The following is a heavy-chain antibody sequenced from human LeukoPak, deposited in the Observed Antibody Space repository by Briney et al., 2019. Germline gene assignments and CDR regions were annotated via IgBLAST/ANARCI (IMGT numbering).Heavy chain of an antibody. D-gene: IGHD2-15*01. CDR2: IYYSGST. V-gene: IGHV4-59*01. CDR1: GGSISSYY. Sequence: ETLSLTCTVSGGSISSYYWSWIRQPPGKGLEWIGYIYYSGSTNYNPSLKSRVTISVDTSKNQFSLKLSSVTAADTAVYYCARDEGDGSYFDNWGQGTLVTVSS. CDR3: ARDEGDGSYFDN. J-gene: IGHJ4*02.